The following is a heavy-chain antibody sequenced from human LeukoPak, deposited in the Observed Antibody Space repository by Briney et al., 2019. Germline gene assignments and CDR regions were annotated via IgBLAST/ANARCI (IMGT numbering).Heavy chain of an antibody. D-gene: IGHD7-27*01. Sequence: PGGSLRLSCEGSAFIFSGHWMNWVRQTPGKGLEWVASIKEDGSERQYVDSVKGRFSISRDNTKGSLFLQLNSLRAEDTAVYYCARESGTGDERRLIDWGRGTLVTVSS. CDR2: IKEDGSER. CDR3: ARESGTGDERRLID. CDR1: AFIFSGHW. J-gene: IGHJ4*02. V-gene: IGHV3-7*03.